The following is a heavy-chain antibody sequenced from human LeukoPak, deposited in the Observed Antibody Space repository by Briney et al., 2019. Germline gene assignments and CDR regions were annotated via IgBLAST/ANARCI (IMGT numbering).Heavy chain of an antibody. CDR1: GGSFSGYY. Sequence: SETLSLTCAVYGGSFSGYYWSWIRQPPGKGLEWIGEINHSGSTNYNPSLKSRVTISVDTSKNQFSLKLSSVTAADTAVYYCARFYDFWSGYQFDYWGQGTLVTVSS. V-gene: IGHV4-34*01. CDR2: INHSGST. D-gene: IGHD3-3*01. J-gene: IGHJ4*02. CDR3: ARFYDFWSGYQFDY.